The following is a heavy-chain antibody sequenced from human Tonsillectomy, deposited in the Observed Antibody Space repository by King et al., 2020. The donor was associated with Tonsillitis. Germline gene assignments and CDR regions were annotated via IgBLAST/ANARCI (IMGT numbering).Heavy chain of an antibody. CDR3: ARHGEYDAPEIYWFDP. J-gene: IGHJ5*02. D-gene: IGHD3-10*01. Sequence: VQLVQSGAEVKKPGESLKISCKGSGYSFTSYWIGWVRQMPGKGLEWMGIIYPGDSDTRYSPSFQGQVTISADKSISTAYLQWSSLKASDTAMYYCARHGEYDAPEIYWFDPRGQGTLVTVSS. V-gene: IGHV5-51*01. CDR2: IYPGDSDT. CDR1: GYSFTSYW.